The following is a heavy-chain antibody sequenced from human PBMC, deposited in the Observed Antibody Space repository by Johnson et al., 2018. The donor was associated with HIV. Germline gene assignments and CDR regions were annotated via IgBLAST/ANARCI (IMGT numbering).Heavy chain of an antibody. D-gene: IGHD7-27*01. Sequence: QMQLVESGGGVVQPGRSLRLSCAASGFTFSSYAMHWVRQAPGKGLEWGAVISYDGSNKYSADSVKGRFTISRDNAKNSLYLQMNSLRAEDTAVYYCARGGDDAFDIWGQGTMVTVSS. V-gene: IGHV3-30*04. CDR3: ARGGDDAFDI. CDR1: GFTFSSYA. J-gene: IGHJ3*02. CDR2: ISYDGSNK.